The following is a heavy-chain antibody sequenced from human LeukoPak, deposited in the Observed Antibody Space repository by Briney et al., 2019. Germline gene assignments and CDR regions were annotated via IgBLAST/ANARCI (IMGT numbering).Heavy chain of an antibody. J-gene: IGHJ6*03. CDR1: GGSISSSSYY. Sequence: PLETLSLTCTVYGGSISSSSYYWGWIRQPPGKGLEWIGSIYYSGSTYYNPSLKSRVTISVDTSKNQFSLKLSSVTAADTAVYYCARHGGYCSSTSCYGVIYYMDVWGKGTTVTVSS. CDR3: ARHGGYCSSTSCYGVIYYMDV. CDR2: IYYSGST. D-gene: IGHD2-2*01. V-gene: IGHV4-39*01.